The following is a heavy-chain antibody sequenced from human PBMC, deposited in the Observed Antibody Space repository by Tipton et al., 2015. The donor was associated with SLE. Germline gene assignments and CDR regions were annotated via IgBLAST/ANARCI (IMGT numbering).Heavy chain of an antibody. CDR1: GFTVSSNY. CDR2: IYSGGST. Sequence: VQLVQSGGGLVQPGGSLRLSCAASGFTVSSNYMSWVRQAPGKGLEWVSVIYSGGSTYYADSVKGRFTISRDNSKNTLYLQMNSLRAEDTAVYYCAKEAGSIAAREYYYYYMDVWGKGTTVTVSS. D-gene: IGHD6-6*01. J-gene: IGHJ6*03. CDR3: AKEAGSIAAREYYYYYMDV. V-gene: IGHV3-53*01.